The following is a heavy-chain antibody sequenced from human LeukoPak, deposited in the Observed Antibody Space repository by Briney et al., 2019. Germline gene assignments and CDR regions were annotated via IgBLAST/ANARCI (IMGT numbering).Heavy chain of an antibody. CDR3: ARDRGIAVADRNFDY. Sequence: GGSLRLSCAASEFTFSSYNMNWVRQAPGKGLEWVSSISSSSSYIYYADSVKGRFTISRDNAKNSLYLQMNSLRAEDTAVYYCARDRGIAVADRNFDYWGQGTLVTVSS. CDR1: EFTFSSYN. J-gene: IGHJ4*02. CDR2: ISSSSSYI. V-gene: IGHV3-21*01. D-gene: IGHD6-19*01.